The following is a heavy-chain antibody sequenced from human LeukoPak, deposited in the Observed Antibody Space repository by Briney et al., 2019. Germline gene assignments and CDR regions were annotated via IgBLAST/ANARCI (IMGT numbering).Heavy chain of an antibody. Sequence: PSETLSLTCAVYGGSFSGYYWSWIRQPPGKGLEWIGYIYYSGSTNYNPSLKSRVTISVDTSKNQFSLKLSSVTAADTAVYYCARGRIAAAGAFDYWGQGTLVTVSS. CDR2: IYYSGST. D-gene: IGHD6-13*01. J-gene: IGHJ4*02. CDR3: ARGRIAAAGAFDY. CDR1: GGSFSGYY. V-gene: IGHV4-59*01.